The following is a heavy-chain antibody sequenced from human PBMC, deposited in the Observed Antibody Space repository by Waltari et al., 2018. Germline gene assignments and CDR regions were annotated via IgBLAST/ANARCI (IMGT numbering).Heavy chain of an antibody. D-gene: IGHD6-6*01. CDR2: IYYDGST. J-gene: IGHJ4*02. V-gene: IGHV4-30-4*08. Sequence: QVQLQESGPGLVKPSQTLSLTGTVSGGSITSGDDYRSWIRQPPGKGLEWIGYIYYDGSTYYNPSLKTRITISLDTSKNQFSLKLSSVTAADTAVYYCARDRAYRSSSRPLDYWGQGTLVTVSS. CDR3: ARDRAYRSSSRPLDY. CDR1: GGSITSGDDY.